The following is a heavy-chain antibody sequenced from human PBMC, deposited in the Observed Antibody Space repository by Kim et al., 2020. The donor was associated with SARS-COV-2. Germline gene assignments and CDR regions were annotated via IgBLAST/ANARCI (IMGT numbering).Heavy chain of an antibody. J-gene: IGHJ3*02. V-gene: IGHV3-53*01. Sequence: GGSLRHSCAASGITVSSNYMSWVRQAPGKGLEWVSVIHSGGNTYNADSVKGRFTISRDNSKNTLYLQMNSLRAEDTAVYYCARCVVTLGFDIWGQGTMVTVSS. CDR2: IHSGGNT. CDR1: GITVSSNY. D-gene: IGHD2-15*01. CDR3: ARCVVTLGFDI.